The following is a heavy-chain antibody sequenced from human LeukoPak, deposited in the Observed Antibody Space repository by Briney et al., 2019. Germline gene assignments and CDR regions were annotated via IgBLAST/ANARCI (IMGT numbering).Heavy chain of an antibody. CDR1: GFTFSSYS. Sequence: GGSLRLSCAASGFTFSSYSMNWVRQAPGKGLEWVSSISSSSSYIYYAGSVKGRFTISRDNAKNSLYLQMNSLRAEDTAVYYCARARGITIFGGTAFDIWGQGTMVTVSS. V-gene: IGHV3-21*01. J-gene: IGHJ3*02. CDR2: ISSSSSYI. D-gene: IGHD3-3*01. CDR3: ARARGITIFGGTAFDI.